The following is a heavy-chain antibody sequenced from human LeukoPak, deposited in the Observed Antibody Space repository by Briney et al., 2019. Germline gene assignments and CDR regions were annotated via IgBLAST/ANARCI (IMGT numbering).Heavy chain of an antibody. CDR2: IIPIFGTA. V-gene: IGHV1-69*13. Sequence: SSGKVSCKASGGTFSSYAISWVRQAPGQGLECMGGIIPIFGTANYAQKFQGRVTITADESTSTAYMELSSLRSEDTAVYYCARSGRTVEMAYYFDYWGQGTLVTVSS. J-gene: IGHJ4*02. CDR1: GGTFSSYA. D-gene: IGHD5-24*01. CDR3: ARSGRTVEMAYYFDY.